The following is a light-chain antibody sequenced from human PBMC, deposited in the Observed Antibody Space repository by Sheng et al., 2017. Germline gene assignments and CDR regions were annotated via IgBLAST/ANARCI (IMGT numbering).Light chain of an antibody. Sequence: DIQMTQSPSSLSASVGDTVTISCQASQDISDYINWYQQTPGKAPRLLIFDASYLETGVPSRFSGTGSGTHFTFTIRGLQPEDFGTYFCQHYDQLPYSFGQGTRLETK. J-gene: IGKJ2*01. CDR3: QHYDQLPYS. CDR1: QDISDY. V-gene: IGKV1-33*01. CDR2: DAS.